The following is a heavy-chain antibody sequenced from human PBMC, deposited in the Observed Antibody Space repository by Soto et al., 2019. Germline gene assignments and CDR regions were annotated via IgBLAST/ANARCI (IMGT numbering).Heavy chain of an antibody. D-gene: IGHD1-26*01. CDR1: GGTFSSYA. CDR2: IIPIFGTT. Sequence: ASVKVSCKASGGTFSSYAISWVRQAPGQGLEWMGGIIPIFGTTNYARRFQGRVTITADKSTSTAYMELRSLRSEDTAVYYCARGTRSGSYYYYGLDVWGQGTTVTVSS. J-gene: IGHJ6*02. CDR3: ARGTRSGSYYYYGLDV. V-gene: IGHV1-69*06.